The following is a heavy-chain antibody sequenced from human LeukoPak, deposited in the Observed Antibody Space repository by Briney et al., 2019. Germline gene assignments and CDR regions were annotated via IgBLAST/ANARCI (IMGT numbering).Heavy chain of an antibody. Sequence: SVKVSCKASGGTFSSYAISWVRQAPGQGLEWMGGIIPIFGTANYAQKFQGRVTITTDESTSTAYMELSSLRSEDTAVYYCARGYYSSSSRGPSDYWGQGTLVTVSS. CDR2: IIPIFGTA. CDR3: ARGYYSSSSRGPSDY. V-gene: IGHV1-69*05. J-gene: IGHJ4*02. D-gene: IGHD6-6*01. CDR1: GGTFSSYA.